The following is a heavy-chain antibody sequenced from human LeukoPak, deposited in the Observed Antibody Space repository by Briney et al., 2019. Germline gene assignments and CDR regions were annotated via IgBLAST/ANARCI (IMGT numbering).Heavy chain of an antibody. D-gene: IGHD6-13*01. Sequence: PGGSLRLSCAASGFTFSTYDMHWVRQATGKGLEWVSGIGTAGDTYYPGSVKGRFTISRENAKNSLCLQLNSLRAGDTAVYYCVRGKGWGSSSWFDYWGQGTLVTVSS. V-gene: IGHV3-13*04. J-gene: IGHJ5*01. CDR1: GFTFSTYD. CDR2: IGTAGDT. CDR3: VRGKGWGSSSWFDY.